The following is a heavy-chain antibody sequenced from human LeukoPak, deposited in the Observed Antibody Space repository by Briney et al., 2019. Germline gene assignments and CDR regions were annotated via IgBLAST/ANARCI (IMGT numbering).Heavy chain of an antibody. CDR1: RFIFSNYA. D-gene: IGHD6-6*01. J-gene: IGHJ6*03. CDR2: ISNDGSDK. CDR3: ARQSSSLNYFHNYLDV. V-gene: IGHV3-30*01. Sequence: GGSLRLSCAASRFIFSNYALHWVRQAPGKGLEWVALISNDGSDKYFVESVKGRFTISRDNSKNTLYLQMNSLRPEDTAVYYCARQSSSLNYFHNYLDVWGKGATVTVS.